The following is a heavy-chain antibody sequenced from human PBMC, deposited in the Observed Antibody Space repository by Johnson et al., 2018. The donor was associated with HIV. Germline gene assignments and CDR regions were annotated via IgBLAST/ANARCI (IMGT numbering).Heavy chain of an antibody. J-gene: IGHJ3*02. CDR2: ISYDGSNN. CDR1: GFTFSSYA. V-gene: IGHV3-30-3*01. CDR3: ARPGGDYSAFDI. D-gene: IGHD4-17*01. Sequence: VQLVESGGGVVQPGRSLRLSCAASGFTFSSYAMHWVRQAPGKGLEWVAVISYDGSNNYYADSVKGRFTISRDNSKNTLYLQMNSLRAEDTAVYYCARPGGDYSAFDIWGQGTMVTVSS.